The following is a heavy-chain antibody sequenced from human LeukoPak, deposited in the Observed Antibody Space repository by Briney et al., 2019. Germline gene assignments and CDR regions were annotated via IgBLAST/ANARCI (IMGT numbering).Heavy chain of an antibody. CDR3: ARDPAYGSGSLDPPVY. Sequence: PSETLSLTCTVSGGSISGSSYYWGWIRQPPGKGLEWIGYIYYSGNTYYNPSLKSRVTISVDTSKNQFSLRLSFVTAADTAVYYCARDPAYGSGSLDPPVYWGQGTLVTVSS. V-gene: IGHV4-39*07. J-gene: IGHJ4*02. CDR1: GGSISGSSYY. CDR2: IYYSGNT. D-gene: IGHD3-10*01.